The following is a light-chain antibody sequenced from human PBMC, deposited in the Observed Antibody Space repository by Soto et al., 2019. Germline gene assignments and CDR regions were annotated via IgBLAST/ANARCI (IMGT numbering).Light chain of an antibody. CDR1: QSVSSN. Sequence: EIVMTQSPATLSVSPGERATLSCRASQSVSSNLAWYQQKPGQAPRLLIYGASTRATGIPARFSGSGSGTEFTLTISSLQSEDFAVYYCQQYNNLPPNTFGPGTKLDIK. J-gene: IGKJ3*01. CDR2: GAS. CDR3: QQYNNLPPNT. V-gene: IGKV3-15*01.